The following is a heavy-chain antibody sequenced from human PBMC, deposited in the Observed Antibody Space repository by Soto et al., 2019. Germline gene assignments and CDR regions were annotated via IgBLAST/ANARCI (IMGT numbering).Heavy chain of an antibody. Sequence: TGGSLRLSCAASGFTFSSYAMSWVRQAPGKGLEWVSAISGSGGSTYYADSVKGRFTISRDNSKNTLYLQMNSLRAEDTAVYYCAKEILDYGDYWGGEVWGQGTLVTVSS. V-gene: IGHV3-23*01. D-gene: IGHD4-17*01. CDR2: ISGSGGST. CDR3: AKEILDYGDYWGGEV. CDR1: GFTFSSYA. J-gene: IGHJ4*02.